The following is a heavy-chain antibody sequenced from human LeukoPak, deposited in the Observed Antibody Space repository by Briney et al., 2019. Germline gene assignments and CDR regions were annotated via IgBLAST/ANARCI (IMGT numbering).Heavy chain of an antibody. CDR1: GFTFSSYA. CDR3: ARGHLGAFDI. V-gene: IGHV3-30-3*01. J-gene: IGHJ3*02. CDR2: ISYDGSNK. Sequence: GRSLRLSCAASGFTFSSYAMHWVRQAPGKGLEWVAVISYDGSNKYYADSVKGRFTISRDNSKNTLYLQMNSLRAEDTAVYYCARGHLGAFDIWGQGTMVTVSS.